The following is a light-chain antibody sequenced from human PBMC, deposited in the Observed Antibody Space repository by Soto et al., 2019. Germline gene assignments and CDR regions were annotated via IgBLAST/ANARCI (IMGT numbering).Light chain of an antibody. V-gene: IGKV1-6*01. CDR1: QGIRNG. CDR3: LQDDSYPWT. Sequence: AIQMTQSPSSLSASVGDRVTITCRASQGIRNGLGWYQQKAGKAPKLLIYGASNLQGGVPSRFSGSGSGTDFTLTISRLQPEDFATYYCLQDDSYPWTFGQGTKVEIK. J-gene: IGKJ1*01. CDR2: GAS.